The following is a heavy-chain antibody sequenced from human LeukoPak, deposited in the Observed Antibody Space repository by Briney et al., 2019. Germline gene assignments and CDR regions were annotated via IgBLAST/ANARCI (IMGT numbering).Heavy chain of an antibody. CDR1: GFTSSSYG. CDR2: IWYDGSNK. V-gene: IGHV3-33*01. D-gene: IGHD6-19*01. Sequence: GRSLRLSCAASGFTSSSYGMHWVRQAPGKGLEWVAVIWYDGSNKYYADSVKGRFTISRDNSKNTLYLQMNSLRAEDTAVYYCARDHSSGWYFDYWGQGTLVTVSS. J-gene: IGHJ4*02. CDR3: ARDHSSGWYFDY.